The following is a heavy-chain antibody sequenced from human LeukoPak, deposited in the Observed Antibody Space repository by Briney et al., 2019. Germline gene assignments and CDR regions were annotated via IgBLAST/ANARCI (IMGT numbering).Heavy chain of an antibody. CDR3: ATAGAGP. D-gene: IGHD1-14*01. Sequence: GGSLRLSCAASGFTLSSAWMSWVRQAPGKGLEWVGRIKSKTNGGTADYSAPVEGRFTISRDDSKNTLDLQMNSLKTEDTAVYYCATAGAGPWGQGTLVTVSS. V-gene: IGHV3-15*01. CDR1: GFTLSSAW. CDR2: IKSKTNGGTA. J-gene: IGHJ5*02.